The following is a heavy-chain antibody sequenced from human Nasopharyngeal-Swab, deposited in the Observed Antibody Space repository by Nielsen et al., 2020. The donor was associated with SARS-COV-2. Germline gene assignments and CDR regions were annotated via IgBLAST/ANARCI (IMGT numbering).Heavy chain of an antibody. CDR3: ARGHGGNSRLDY. V-gene: IGHV3-9*01. D-gene: IGHD4-23*01. Sequence: SLKISCAASGFTFDDYAMHWVRPAPGKGLEWVSGITWNSGSIGYADSVKGRFTISRDNAKNSLYLQMNSLRIEDTALYYCARGHGGNSRLDYWGQGTLVTVSS. CDR1: GFTFDDYA. J-gene: IGHJ4*02. CDR2: ITWNSGSI.